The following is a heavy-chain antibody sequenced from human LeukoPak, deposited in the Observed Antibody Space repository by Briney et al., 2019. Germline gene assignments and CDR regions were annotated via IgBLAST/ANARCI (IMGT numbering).Heavy chain of an antibody. J-gene: IGHJ4*02. V-gene: IGHV4-59*01. CDR2: FYPIGST. CDR3: ARRATIGGYFDY. D-gene: IGHD3-16*01. Sequence: SETLSLTCNVSGTSIRSYYWGWIRQPPGKELEYIGHFYPIGSTIYNPSLKSRATISVDTSKNQFSLKFRSVTAADTALYYCARRATIGGYFDYWGQGILVTVSS. CDR1: GTSIRSYY.